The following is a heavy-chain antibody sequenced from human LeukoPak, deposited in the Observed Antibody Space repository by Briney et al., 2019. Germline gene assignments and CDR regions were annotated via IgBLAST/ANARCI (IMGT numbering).Heavy chain of an antibody. V-gene: IGHV3-21*04. CDR3: ARDGLLRYFDWFRYYYMDV. Sequence: SGGSLRLSCAASGFTFSSYSVNWVRQAPGKGLEWVSSIDSNSIYIYYADSVKGRFTVSRDNAKNSLYLQMNSLRAEDTAVYYCARDGLLRYFDWFRYYYMDVWGKGTTVTISS. CDR2: IDSNSIYI. J-gene: IGHJ6*03. CDR1: GFTFSSYS. D-gene: IGHD3-9*01.